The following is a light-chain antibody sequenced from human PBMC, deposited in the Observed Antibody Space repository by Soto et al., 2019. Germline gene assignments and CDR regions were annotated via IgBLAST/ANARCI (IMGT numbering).Light chain of an antibody. J-gene: IGKJ1*01. Sequence: DIQMTQSPSTLSASVGDRVTITCRASESISSWLAWYQQKPGKAPKLLIYKASSLESGVPSRFSGSGSGTEFTITVSRLQADDFATYYCQQYHTWWTFGQGTMVEI. CDR3: QQYHTWWT. CDR1: ESISSW. V-gene: IGKV1-5*03. CDR2: KAS.